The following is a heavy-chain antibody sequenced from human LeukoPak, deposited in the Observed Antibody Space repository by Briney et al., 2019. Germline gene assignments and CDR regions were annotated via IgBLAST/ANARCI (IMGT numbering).Heavy chain of an antibody. V-gene: IGHV3-7*03. CDR3: ARDRGYYGSDS. CDR2: IKQDGSEK. CDR1: GFTFSSFW. Sequence: GGSLRLSCVASGFTFSSFWMSWVRQAPGKGLEWVANIKQDGSEKCYVDSVKGRFTISRDNAKNSLYLQMNRLRAEDTAVYYCARDRGYYGSDSWGQGTMVTVSS. J-gene: IGHJ3*02. D-gene: IGHD3-10*01.